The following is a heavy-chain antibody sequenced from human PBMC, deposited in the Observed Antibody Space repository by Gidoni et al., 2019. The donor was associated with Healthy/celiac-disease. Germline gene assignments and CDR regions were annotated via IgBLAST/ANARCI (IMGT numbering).Heavy chain of an antibody. D-gene: IGHD3-9*01. J-gene: IGHJ6*02. CDR1: GFTFDDYA. Sequence: EVQLVESGGGLVQPGRSLRLSCAASGFTFDDYAMHWVRQAPGKGLEWVSGISWNSGSIGYADSVKGRFTIYRDNAKNSLYLQMNSLRAEDTALYYCAKDISYYDILTGRGDYGMDVWGQGTTVTVSS. CDR3: AKDISYYDILTGRGDYGMDV. V-gene: IGHV3-9*01. CDR2: ISWNSGSI.